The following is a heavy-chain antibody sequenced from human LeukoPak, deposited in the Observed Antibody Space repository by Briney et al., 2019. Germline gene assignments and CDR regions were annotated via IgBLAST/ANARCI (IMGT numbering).Heavy chain of an antibody. V-gene: IGHV4-34*01. D-gene: IGHD3-3*01. Sequence: PSETLSLTCAVYGGSFSGYCWSWIRQPPGKGLEWIGEINHSGSTNYNPSLKSRVTISVDTSKNQFSLKLSSVTAADTAVYYCARVTLYDFWSGNYYGMDVWGQGTTVTVSS. CDR3: ARVTLYDFWSGNYYGMDV. CDR1: GGSFSGYC. J-gene: IGHJ6*02. CDR2: INHSGST.